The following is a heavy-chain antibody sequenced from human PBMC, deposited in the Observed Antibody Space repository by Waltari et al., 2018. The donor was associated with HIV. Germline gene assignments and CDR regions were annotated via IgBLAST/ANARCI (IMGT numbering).Heavy chain of an antibody. Sequence: EVQLVESGGGLVQPGGSLRLSCAASGFTCTNAWMSWVRQAPGKGLEWVGRVKSETDGGTTDYAAPVKGRFTISRDDSKNTLYLQMNSLKTEDTAVYYCTTGDIVVVTDYWGQGTLVTVSS. CDR2: VKSETDGGTT. D-gene: IGHD2-21*02. J-gene: IGHJ4*02. CDR1: GFTCTNAW. V-gene: IGHV3-15*01. CDR3: TTGDIVVVTDY.